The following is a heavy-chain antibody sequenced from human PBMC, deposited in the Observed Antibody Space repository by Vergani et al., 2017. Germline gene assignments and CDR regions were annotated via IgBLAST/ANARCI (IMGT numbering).Heavy chain of an antibody. CDR1: GYTFTGYY. CDR3: ARGRIAAAGKEXPLWSYYYYYGMDV. Sequence: QVQLVQSGAEVQKPGASVKVSCKASGYTFTGYYMHWVRQAPGQGLEWMGWINPNSGGTNYAQKFQGRVTMTRDTSISTAYMELSRLRSDDTAVYYCARGRIAAAGKEXPLWSYYYYYGMDVWGQGTTVTVSS. J-gene: IGHJ6*02. D-gene: IGHD6-13*01. CDR2: INPNSGGT. V-gene: IGHV1-2*02.